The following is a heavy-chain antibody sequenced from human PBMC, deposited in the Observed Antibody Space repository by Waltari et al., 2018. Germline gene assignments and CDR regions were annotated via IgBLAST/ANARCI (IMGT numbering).Heavy chain of an antibody. CDR2: INHSGST. Sequence: QVQLQQWGAGLLKPSETLSLTCAVDGGSFSGYYWSWIRQPPGKGLEWIGEINHSGSTNYNPSLKSRVTISVDTSKNQFSLKLSSVTAADTAVYYCARGSKWWRHAKFDYWGQGTLVTVSS. D-gene: IGHD2-15*01. CDR3: ARGSKWWRHAKFDY. V-gene: IGHV4-34*01. CDR1: GGSFSGYY. J-gene: IGHJ4*02.